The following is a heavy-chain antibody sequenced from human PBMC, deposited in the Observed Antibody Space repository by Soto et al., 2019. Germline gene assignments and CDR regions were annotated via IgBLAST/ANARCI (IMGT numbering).Heavy chain of an antibody. Sequence: ASVKVSCKASGYTFTSYGISWVRQAPGQGLEWMGWISAYNGNTNYAQKLQGRVTMTTDTSTSTAYMELRSLRSDDTAVYYCGRSPPGIAAAGSPGYWGQGTLVTVSS. CDR3: GRSPPGIAAAGSPGY. CDR2: ISAYNGNT. CDR1: GYTFTSYG. D-gene: IGHD6-13*01. J-gene: IGHJ4*02. V-gene: IGHV1-18*01.